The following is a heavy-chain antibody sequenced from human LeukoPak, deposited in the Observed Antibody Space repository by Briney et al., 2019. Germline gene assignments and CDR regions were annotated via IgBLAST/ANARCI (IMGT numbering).Heavy chain of an antibody. V-gene: IGHV3-23*01. J-gene: IGHJ6*02. CDR1: GFIFSSYS. D-gene: IGHD6-13*01. CDR2: ITGSGGNT. CDR3: AKAASSSWPSYYYGMDV. Sequence: GGSLRLSCAASGFIFSSYSMSWVRQAPGKGLEWVSVITGSGGNTYYADSVKGRLTISKDNSKNTVYLQMSSLRVDDTAVYYCAKAASSSWPSYYYGMDVRGQGTTVTVSS.